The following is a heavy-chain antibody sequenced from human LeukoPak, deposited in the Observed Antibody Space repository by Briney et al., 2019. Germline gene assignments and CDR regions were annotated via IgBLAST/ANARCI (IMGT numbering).Heavy chain of an antibody. V-gene: IGHV3-7*01. Sequence: GGSLRLSCAASGFTFSNYWMIWVRQAPGKGLEGVANIKPDGSEKYHVDSVKGRFTICRDNAKNSLYLEINSRRGEDRAVFYCARGRGLDYCGKGTLVTVSS. CDR1: GFTFSNYW. CDR3: ARGRGLDY. CDR2: IKPDGSEK. J-gene: IGHJ4*02.